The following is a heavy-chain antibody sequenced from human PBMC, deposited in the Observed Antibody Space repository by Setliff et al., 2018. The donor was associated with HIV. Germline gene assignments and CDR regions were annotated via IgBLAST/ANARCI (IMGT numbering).Heavy chain of an antibody. CDR2: ISWDGFTT. D-gene: IGHD5-18*01. V-gene: IGHV3-43D*03. J-gene: IGHJ6*02. CDR3: AKVSGRDGDRYGRNYYYYPMDV. CDR1: EVTFGDYA. Sequence: PGGSLRLSCAASEVTFGDYAIHWVRQTPEKGLEWVSLISWDGFTTYYADSVRGRFTISRDNSKNSLFLQMNNLRSEDAAVYYCAKVSGRDGDRYGRNYYYYPMDVWGPGTTVTVSS.